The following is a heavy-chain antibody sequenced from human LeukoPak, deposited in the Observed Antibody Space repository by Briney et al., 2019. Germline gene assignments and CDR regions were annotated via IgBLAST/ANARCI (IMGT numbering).Heavy chain of an antibody. V-gene: IGHV4-59*01. J-gene: IGHJ4*02. CDR3: ARAKIVGATTPFDY. Sequence: PSETLSLTCTVSGGSISTSYWSWIRQPPGKGLEWIGYIYYSGSTNYNPSLKSRVTISVDTSKNQSSLKLSSVTAADTAVYYCARAKIVGATTPFDYWGQGTLDTVSS. CDR2: IYYSGST. CDR1: GGSISTSY. D-gene: IGHD1-26*01.